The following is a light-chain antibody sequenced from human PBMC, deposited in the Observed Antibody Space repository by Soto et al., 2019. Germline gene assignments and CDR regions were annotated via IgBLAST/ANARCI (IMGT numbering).Light chain of an antibody. Sequence: PGERVILSCRASQSVSSSYLTWYQQKPGQAPRLLIYGASTRATSIPARFSGSGSGTDFTLTISSLRPEDFAVCYCQQDYNFPWTFGQGTKVEIK. CDR3: QQDYNFPWT. V-gene: IGKV3D-7*01. CDR1: QSVSSSY. J-gene: IGKJ1*01. CDR2: GAS.